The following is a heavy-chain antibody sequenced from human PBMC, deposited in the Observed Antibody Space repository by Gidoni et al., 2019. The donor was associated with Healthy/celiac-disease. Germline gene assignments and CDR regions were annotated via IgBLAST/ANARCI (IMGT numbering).Heavy chain of an antibody. CDR3: ARDTKCSSTSCYRPSLQNYYYYGMDV. CDR2: ISYDGSNK. Sequence: QVQLVESGGGVVQPGRSLRLSCAASGFTFSSYAMHWVRQAPGKGLEWVAVISYDGSNKYYADSVKGRFTISRDNSKNTLYLQMNSLRAEDTAVYYCARDTKCSSTSCYRPSLQNYYYYGMDVWGQGTTVTVSS. V-gene: IGHV3-30*04. D-gene: IGHD2-2*01. J-gene: IGHJ6*02. CDR1: GFTFSSYA.